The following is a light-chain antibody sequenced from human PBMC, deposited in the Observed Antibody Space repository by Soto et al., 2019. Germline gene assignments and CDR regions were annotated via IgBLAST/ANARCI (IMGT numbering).Light chain of an antibody. CDR2: AAS. Sequence: DIQMTQSPSTLSASVGDRVTITCRASQSISNHLNWYQQKPGKAPKLLIFAASSLQSGVPSRFSGSRSGPDFTLTISSLQPEDFATYYCQQSYSIPPTFGQVTKVDIK. CDR3: QQSYSIPPT. V-gene: IGKV1-39*01. J-gene: IGKJ1*01. CDR1: QSISNH.